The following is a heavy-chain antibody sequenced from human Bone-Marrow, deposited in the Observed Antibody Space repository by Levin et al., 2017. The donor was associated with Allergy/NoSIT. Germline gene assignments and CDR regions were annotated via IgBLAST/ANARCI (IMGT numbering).Heavy chain of an antibody. CDR2: ISYDGSNK. Sequence: GGSLRLSCAASGFTFSSYAMHWVRQAPGKGLEWVAVISYDGSNKYYADSVKGRFTISRDNSKNTLYLQMNSLRAEDTAVYYCARTVAPKNNMIVGGDDAFDIWGQGTMVTVSS. CDR3: ARTVAPKNNMIVGGDDAFDI. J-gene: IGHJ3*02. CDR1: GFTFSSYA. V-gene: IGHV3-30-3*01. D-gene: IGHD3-22*01.